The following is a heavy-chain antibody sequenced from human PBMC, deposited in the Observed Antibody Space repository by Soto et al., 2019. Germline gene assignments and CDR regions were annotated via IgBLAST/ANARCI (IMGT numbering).Heavy chain of an antibody. CDR3: AKDSGPGGRGKIDY. Sequence: QVQLVESGGGVVQPGRSLRLSCAASGFTFSSYGMHWVRQAPGKGLEWVAVISYDGSNKYYADSVKGRFTISRDNSKNTLYLQMNSLRAEDTAVYYCAKDSGPGGRGKIDYWGQGTLVTVSS. J-gene: IGHJ4*02. CDR1: GFTFSSYG. V-gene: IGHV3-30*18. D-gene: IGHD3-10*01. CDR2: ISYDGSNK.